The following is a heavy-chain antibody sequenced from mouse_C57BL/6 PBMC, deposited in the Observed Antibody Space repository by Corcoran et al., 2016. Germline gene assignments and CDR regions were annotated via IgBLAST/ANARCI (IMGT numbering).Heavy chain of an antibody. D-gene: IGHD2-4*01. J-gene: IGHJ3*01. CDR2: ISYDGSN. V-gene: IGHV3-6*01. Sequence: DVQLQESGPGLVKPSQSLSLTCSVTGYSITSGYYWNWIRQFPGNKLEWMGYISYDGSNNYNPSLKNRISSTRDTSKNQFFLKLNSVNTEDTATYYCARAYYDYPAWFAYWGQGTLVTVSA. CDR3: ARAYYDYPAWFAY. CDR1: GYSITSGYY.